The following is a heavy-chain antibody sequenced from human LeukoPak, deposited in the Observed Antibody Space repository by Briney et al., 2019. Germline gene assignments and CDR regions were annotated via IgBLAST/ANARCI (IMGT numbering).Heavy chain of an antibody. Sequence: ASVKVSCKASGYTFTSYYMHWVRQAPVQGLEWMGIINPSGGSTSYAQKFQGRVTMTRDTSTSTVYMELSSLRSEDTAVYYCARDRAEYSSSSHHPHYWGQGTLVTVSS. CDR2: INPSGGST. D-gene: IGHD6-6*01. CDR3: ARDRAEYSSSSHHPHY. J-gene: IGHJ4*02. CDR1: GYTFTSYY. V-gene: IGHV1-46*01.